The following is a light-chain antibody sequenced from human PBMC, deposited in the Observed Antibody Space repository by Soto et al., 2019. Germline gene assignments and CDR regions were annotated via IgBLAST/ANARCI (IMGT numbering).Light chain of an antibody. V-gene: IGKV1-5*01. CDR2: DAS. Sequence: DIQMTQSPSTLSASVGDRVTITCRASQSIRTWLAWYQQKPGKAPKLLIHDASRLEGGVPSRFSGSGSDTEFSLTISSLQLDDFATYYCQYHDDHFGPGTRVDIK. J-gene: IGKJ3*01. CDR3: QYHDDH. CDR1: QSIRTW.